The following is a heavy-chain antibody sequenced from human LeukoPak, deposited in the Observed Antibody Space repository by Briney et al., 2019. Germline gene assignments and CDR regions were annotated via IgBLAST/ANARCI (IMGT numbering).Heavy chain of an antibody. J-gene: IGHJ4*02. D-gene: IGHD4-17*01. V-gene: IGHV3-7*01. CDR3: VRGPSFGDFVDYLDS. Sequence: PGVSVRLSCASSGFTFSSHWMTWVRLAPGKGLEWVAHIKQGGNTKHYVGSVKGRFTISRDDAQNTLYLQMNSLRDDDTAVYYCVRGPSFGDFVDYLDSWGQGARVTVSS. CDR1: GFTFSSHW. CDR2: IKQGGNTK.